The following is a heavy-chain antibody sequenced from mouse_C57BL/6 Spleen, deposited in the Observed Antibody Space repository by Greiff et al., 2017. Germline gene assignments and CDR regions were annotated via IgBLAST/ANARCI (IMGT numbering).Heavy chain of an antibody. J-gene: IGHJ2*01. CDR2: IHPNSGST. Sequence: VQLQQPGAELVKPGASVKLSCKASGYTFTSYWMHWVKQRPGQGLEWIGMIHPNSGSTNYNEKFKSKATLTVDKSSSTAYIQLSSLTSEDSAVYYCARTGTSAFDYWGQGTTLTVSS. V-gene: IGHV1-64*01. D-gene: IGHD4-1*01. CDR3: ARTGTSAFDY. CDR1: GYTFTSYW.